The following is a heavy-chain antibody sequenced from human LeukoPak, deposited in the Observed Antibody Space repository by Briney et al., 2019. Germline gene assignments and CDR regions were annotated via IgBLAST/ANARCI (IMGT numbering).Heavy chain of an antibody. CDR3: ARDRDSSGYYFDC. J-gene: IGHJ4*02. Sequence: GGSLRLSCAASGFTFSSYAMHWVRQAPGKGLEWVAVISYDGSNKYYADSVKGRFTISRDNSKNTLYLQMNSLRAEDTAVYYCARDRDSSGYYFDCWGQGTLVTVSS. CDR2: ISYDGSNK. V-gene: IGHV3-30-3*01. CDR1: GFTFSSYA. D-gene: IGHD6-25*01.